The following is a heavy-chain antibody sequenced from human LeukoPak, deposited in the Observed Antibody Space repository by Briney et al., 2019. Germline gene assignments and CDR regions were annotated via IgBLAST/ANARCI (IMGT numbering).Heavy chain of an antibody. CDR2: ISGSGTTI. V-gene: IGHV3-23*01. CDR1: GFTFNRYS. J-gene: IGHJ6*03. Sequence: GGSLRFSCAASGFTFNRYSMSWVRQPPGKGLEWVSAISGSGTTIYYADSVKGRFTISRDNSKNTLYLQINSLRAEDTAVYYCAKDSGGTYFYYYYYMDVWGKGTTVTVSS. CDR3: AKDSGGTYFYYYYYMDV. D-gene: IGHD1-26*01.